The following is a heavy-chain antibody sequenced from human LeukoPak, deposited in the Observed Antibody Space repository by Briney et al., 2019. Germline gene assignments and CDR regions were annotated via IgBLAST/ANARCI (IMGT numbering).Heavy chain of an antibody. V-gene: IGHV1-18*01. CDR3: ARGALYCSSTSCYTDFDY. D-gene: IGHD2-2*02. Sequence: ASVKVSCKASGYSSSSYGISWVRQAPGQGLEWMGWISGYKGNTNYAQKFQGRVTMTTDTSTSTAYMELRSLISDDTAVYYCARGALYCSSTSCYTDFDYWGQGTLVTVSS. J-gene: IGHJ4*02. CDR1: GYSSSSYG. CDR2: ISGYKGNT.